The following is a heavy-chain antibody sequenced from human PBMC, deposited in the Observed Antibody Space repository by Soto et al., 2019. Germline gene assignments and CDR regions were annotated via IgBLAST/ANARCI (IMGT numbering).Heavy chain of an antibody. CDR3: ATRRGAGGHFDY. J-gene: IGHJ4*02. V-gene: IGHV3-23*01. CDR2: VSIGGST. CDR1: GFTFSSYA. D-gene: IGHD2-15*01. Sequence: DVQLFESGGGLVQPEVSLRLSCAASGFTFSSYAMGWVRQGPGKGLEWVAVVSIGGSTHYADSVRGRFTISRDNSKNTLSLQMNSLTAEDTAVYFCATRRGAGGHFDYWGQGVLVTVSS.